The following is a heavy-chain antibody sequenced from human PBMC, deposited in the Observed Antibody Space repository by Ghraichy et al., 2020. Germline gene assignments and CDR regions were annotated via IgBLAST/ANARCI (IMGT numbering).Heavy chain of an antibody. Sequence: SGPTLVKPTQTLTLTCTFSGFSLSTSGVGVGWIRQPPGKALEWLALIYWNDDKRYSPSLKSRLTITKDTSKNQVVLTMTNMDPVDTATYYCAHRHLDSSGWWRGYWGQGTLVTVSS. CDR1: GFSLSTSGVG. J-gene: IGHJ4*02. D-gene: IGHD6-19*01. CDR2: IYWNDDK. CDR3: AHRHLDSSGWWRGY. V-gene: IGHV2-5*01.